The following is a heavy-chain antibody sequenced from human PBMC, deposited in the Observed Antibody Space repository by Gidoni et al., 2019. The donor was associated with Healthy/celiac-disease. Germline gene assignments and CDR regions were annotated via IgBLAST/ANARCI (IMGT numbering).Heavy chain of an antibody. J-gene: IGHJ3*02. Sequence: QVQLQESGPGLVKPSQTLSLTCTVSGGSISSGDYYWSWIRQPPGKGLEWIGYIYYSGSTYYNPSLKSRVTISVDTSKNQFSLKLSSVTAADTAVYYCARHAGRRGIRSRTAARAFDIWGQGTMVTVSS. CDR3: ARHAGRRGIRSRTAARAFDI. D-gene: IGHD4-17*01. V-gene: IGHV4-30-4*01. CDR2: IYYSGST. CDR1: GGSISSGDYY.